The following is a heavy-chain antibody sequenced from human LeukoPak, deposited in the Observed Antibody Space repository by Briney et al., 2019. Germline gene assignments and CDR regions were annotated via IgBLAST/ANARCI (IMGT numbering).Heavy chain of an antibody. CDR1: GGSISSYY. J-gene: IGHJ6*03. V-gene: IGHV4-59*01. CDR2: IYYSGST. CDR3: ARVSSYYYYYMDV. Sequence: SETLSLTCTVSGGSISSYYWSWIRQPPGKGLEWIGYIYYSGSTNYNPSLKSRVTISVDTSKNQFSLKLSSVTAADTAVYYCARVSSYYYYYMDVWGKGTTVTVSS. D-gene: IGHD2-2*01.